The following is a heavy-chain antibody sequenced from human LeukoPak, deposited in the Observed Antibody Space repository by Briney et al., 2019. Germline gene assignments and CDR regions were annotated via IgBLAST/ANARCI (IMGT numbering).Heavy chain of an antibody. Sequence: PGGSLRLSCAASGFTFSSYAMSWVRQAPGKGLEWVSAISGSGGSTYYADSVKGRFTISRDNSKNTLYLQMNSLRAEDTAVYYCAKSTVMTTVVTPAFDYWGQGTLVTVSS. J-gene: IGHJ4*02. CDR3: AKSTVMTTVVTPAFDY. CDR2: ISGSGGST. CDR1: GFTFSSYA. D-gene: IGHD4-23*01. V-gene: IGHV3-23*01.